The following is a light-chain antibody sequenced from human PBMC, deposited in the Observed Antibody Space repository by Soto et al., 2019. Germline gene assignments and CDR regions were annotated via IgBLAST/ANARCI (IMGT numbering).Light chain of an antibody. CDR2: GAS. V-gene: IGKV1-39*01. J-gene: IGKJ1*01. CDR3: QQGYSTPQT. Sequence: DIQMTQSPSSLSASAGDRVTITCRASQGISSHLNWYQQKPGKAPKLLIYGASSLQSGVPSRFSASGSGTDFTLTINSLQPEDFAIYYCQQGYSTPQTFGQGTKVEIK. CDR1: QGISSH.